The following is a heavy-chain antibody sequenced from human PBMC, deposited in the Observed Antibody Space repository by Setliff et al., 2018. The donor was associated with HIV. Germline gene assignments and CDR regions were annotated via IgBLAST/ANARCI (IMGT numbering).Heavy chain of an antibody. CDR2: ISSSSDTI. J-gene: IGHJ5*02. D-gene: IGHD2-15*01. CDR1: GFTFSTHG. CDR3: ARGVVVAAHNWFDP. Sequence: GSLRLSCAASGFTFSTHGMNWVRQAPGKGLEWVSYISSSSDTIYYADSVKGRFTISRDNAKNSLYLQMNSLRAEDTAIYYCARGVVVAAHNWFDPWGQGTLVTVSS. V-gene: IGHV3-48*01.